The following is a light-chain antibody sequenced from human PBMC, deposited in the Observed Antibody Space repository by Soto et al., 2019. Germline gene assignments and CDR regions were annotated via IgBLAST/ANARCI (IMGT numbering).Light chain of an antibody. V-gene: IGKV3-20*01. CDR1: QTVGSDS. CDR3: QQYGSLPPWT. J-gene: IGKJ1*01. CDR2: GAS. Sequence: EIVLTQSPGTLSLSPGXRGTLSCRASQTVGSDSLAWYQQKPGQAPRLLIYGASSRAAGIPDRFSGSGSGTDFTLTIRGLEPEDFAVYYCQQYGSLPPWTFGQGTKVDIK.